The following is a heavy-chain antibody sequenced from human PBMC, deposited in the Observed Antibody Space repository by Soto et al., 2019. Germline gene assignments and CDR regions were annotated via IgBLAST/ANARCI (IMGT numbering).Heavy chain of an antibody. J-gene: IGHJ5*02. D-gene: IGHD1-26*01. CDR3: ARVGLRWELLGWFDP. V-gene: IGHV3-30-3*01. Sequence: GGSLRLSCAASGFTFSSYAMHWVRQAPGKGLEWVAVISYDGSNKYYADSVKGRFTISRDNSKNTRYLQMNGLRAGDTAVYYCARVGLRWELLGWFDPWGQGTLVTVSS. CDR1: GFTFSSYA. CDR2: ISYDGSNK.